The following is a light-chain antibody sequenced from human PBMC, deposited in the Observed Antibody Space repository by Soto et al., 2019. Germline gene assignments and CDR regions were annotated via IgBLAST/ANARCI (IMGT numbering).Light chain of an antibody. J-gene: IGLJ2*01. Sequence: QSVLTQPPSASGTPGQRVTISCSGSSSNIGSNYVSWYQQLPGTAPKLLIYRNNQRPSGVPDRFSGSKSGTSASLAISGLRSEDEADYYCAPWDDSLSGVVFGGGTKLTVL. CDR1: SSNIGSNY. V-gene: IGLV1-47*01. CDR3: APWDDSLSGVV. CDR2: RNN.